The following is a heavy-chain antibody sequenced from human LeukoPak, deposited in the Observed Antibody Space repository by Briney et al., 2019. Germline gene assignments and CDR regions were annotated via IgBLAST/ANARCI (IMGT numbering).Heavy chain of an antibody. CDR1: GGTFSSCA. Sequence: SVKVSCKASGGTFSSCAISWVRQAPGQGLEWMGGIIPIFGTANYAQKFQGRVTITADKSTSTAYMELSSLRSEDTAVYYCAREPRYYDILTGWFDPWGQGTLVTVSS. CDR2: IIPIFGTA. J-gene: IGHJ5*02. CDR3: AREPRYYDILTGWFDP. D-gene: IGHD3-9*01. V-gene: IGHV1-69*06.